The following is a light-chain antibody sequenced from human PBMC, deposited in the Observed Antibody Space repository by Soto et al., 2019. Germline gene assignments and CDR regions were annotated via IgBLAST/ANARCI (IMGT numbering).Light chain of an antibody. J-gene: IGKJ1*01. Sequence: VLTQSPRTLSLSTGERATLSCRASQSVSNNYLAWYQQKPGQAPRLLIYGASSRATGTPDRFSGSGSGTDFTLTISRLEPEDFAVYSCQQYVSTPWTFGQGTKVDI. CDR3: QQYVSTPWT. CDR2: GAS. V-gene: IGKV3-20*01. CDR1: QSVSNNY.